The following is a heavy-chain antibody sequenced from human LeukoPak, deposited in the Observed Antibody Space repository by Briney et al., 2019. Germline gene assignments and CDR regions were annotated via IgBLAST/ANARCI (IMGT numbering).Heavy chain of an antibody. J-gene: IGHJ5*02. CDR2: ISAYSGNT. CDR1: GYTFTSYY. Sequence: ASVTVSFKASGYTFTSYYMHWVRQAPGQGLEWMGWISAYSGNTNYAQKLQGRVTMTTDTSTSTAYMELRSLRSDDTAVYYCARARNWFDPGGQGTLVTVSA. V-gene: IGHV1-18*04. CDR3: ARARNWFDP.